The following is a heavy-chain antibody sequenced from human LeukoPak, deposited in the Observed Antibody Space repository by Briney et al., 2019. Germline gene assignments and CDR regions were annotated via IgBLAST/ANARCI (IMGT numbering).Heavy chain of an antibody. CDR1: GFTVSSNY. CDR3: ASGGDYDYVWGSYRPRPLDY. J-gene: IGHJ4*02. D-gene: IGHD3-16*02. CDR2: IYSGGST. V-gene: IGHV3-66*01. Sequence: GGSLRLSCAASGFTVSSNYMSWVRQAPGKGLEWVSVIYSGGSTYYADSVKGRFTISRDNSKNTLYLQMNSLRAEDTAVYYCASGGDYDYVWGSYRPRPLDYWGQGTLVTVSS.